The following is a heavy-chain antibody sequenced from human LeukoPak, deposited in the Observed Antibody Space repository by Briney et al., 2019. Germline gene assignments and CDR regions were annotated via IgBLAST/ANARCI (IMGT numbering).Heavy chain of an antibody. CDR2: INPNSGGT. V-gene: IGHV1-2*02. Sequence: GASVKVSCKASGYTFTAYYMHWVRQAPGQGLEWMGWINPNSGGTNYAQKFQGRVTMTRDTSISTAYMELRRLRSDDTAVYYCARGLWFGELFDYWGQGTLVTVSS. J-gene: IGHJ4*02. D-gene: IGHD3-10*01. CDR1: GYTFTAYY. CDR3: ARGLWFGELFDY.